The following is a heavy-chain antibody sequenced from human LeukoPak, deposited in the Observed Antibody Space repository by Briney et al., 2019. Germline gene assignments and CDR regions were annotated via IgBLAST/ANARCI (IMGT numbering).Heavy chain of an antibody. CDR1: GFTFSSYG. J-gene: IGHJ3*02. CDR2: IWYDGSKK. Sequence: GGSLRLSCAASGFTFSSYGMHWVRQAPGKGLEWVAVIWYDGSKKYHVDSVKGRFTISRDNSKNTLHLQMNSLRVEDTAVYYCARDRAQDYGDYLNAFDIWGQGTMVTVSS. D-gene: IGHD4-17*01. CDR3: ARDRAQDYGDYLNAFDI. V-gene: IGHV3-33*01.